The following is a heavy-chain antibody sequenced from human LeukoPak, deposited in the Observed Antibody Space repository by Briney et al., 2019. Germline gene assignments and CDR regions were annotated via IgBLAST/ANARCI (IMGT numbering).Heavy chain of an antibody. J-gene: IGHJ5*02. V-gene: IGHV3-48*01. D-gene: IGHD3-10*01. Sequence: GGSLRLSCAASGFTFSSYCMNWVRQAPGKGLEWVSYISSSSSTIYYADSVKGRFTISRDNAKNSLYLQMNSLRAEDTAVYYCARDGGYSRLTWFDPWGQGTLVTVSS. CDR1: GFTFSSYC. CDR3: ARDGGYSRLTWFDP. CDR2: ISSSSSTI.